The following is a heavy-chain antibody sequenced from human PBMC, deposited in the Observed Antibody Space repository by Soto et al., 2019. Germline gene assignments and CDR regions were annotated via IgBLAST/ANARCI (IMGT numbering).Heavy chain of an antibody. V-gene: IGHV4-30-2*01. CDR1: GGSISSGGYS. D-gene: IGHD6-13*01. CDR3: DREKGSSFSFDY. CDR2: IYHSGST. J-gene: IGHJ4*02. Sequence: SETLSLTCAVSGGSISSGGYSWSWIRQPPGKGLEWIGYIYHSGSTYYNPSLESRVTISVDRSKNQFSLKLSSVTAADTAVYYCDREKGSSFSFDYWGQGTLVTVSS.